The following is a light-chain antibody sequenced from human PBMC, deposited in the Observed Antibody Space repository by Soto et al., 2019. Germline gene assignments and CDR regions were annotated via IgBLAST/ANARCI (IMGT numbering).Light chain of an antibody. CDR1: SSDVGGYNY. CDR3: SSYAGSNFYV. Sequence: QSALTQPPSASGSPGQSVTISCTGTSSDVGGYNYVSWYQHHPGKAPKLMIYDVNKRPSGVPDRFSGSKSGSTASLTVSGLQAEDEADYYCSSYAGSNFYVFGPGTKLTVL. J-gene: IGLJ1*01. CDR2: DVN. V-gene: IGLV2-8*01.